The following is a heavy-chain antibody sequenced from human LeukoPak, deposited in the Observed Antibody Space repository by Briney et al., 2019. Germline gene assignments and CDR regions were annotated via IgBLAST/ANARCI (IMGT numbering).Heavy chain of an antibody. CDR3: ARDYGDPVGPPCYFDY. CDR1: GGTLISYV. CDR2: IIPLLGIA. D-gene: IGHD4-17*01. J-gene: IGHJ4*02. V-gene: IGHV1-69*04. Sequence: PSVKVSCKASGGTLISYVLSWVRQAPGQGLEWMGRIIPLLGIAHYVQKLQGRVTITADKATRTGYMELSSVRSEDTTVYYCARDYGDPVGPPCYFDYWGQGTLVTVSS.